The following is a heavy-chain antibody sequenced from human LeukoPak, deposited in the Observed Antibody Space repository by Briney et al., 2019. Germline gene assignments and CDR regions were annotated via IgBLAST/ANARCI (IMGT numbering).Heavy chain of an antibody. CDR2: ISSRGGTI. D-gene: IGHD2-2*03. CDR3: ARGIGHSPMDY. J-gene: IGHJ4*02. CDR1: GFTFSDYW. V-gene: IGHV3-48*03. Sequence: PGGSLRLSCAASGFTFSDYWMNWVRQAPGKGLEWVSYISSRGGTIYYADSVKGRFTMSRDNAKNSLYLQMNSLRAEDTAVYYCARGIGHSPMDYWGQGTLVTVSS.